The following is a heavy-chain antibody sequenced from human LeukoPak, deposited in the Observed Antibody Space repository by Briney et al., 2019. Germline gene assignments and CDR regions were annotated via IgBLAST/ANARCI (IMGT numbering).Heavy chain of an antibody. CDR2: IRYDGSNK. CDR1: GFTFSSYG. CDR3: AKDRGWVVVVPAAYPEYYFDY. J-gene: IGHJ4*02. D-gene: IGHD2-2*01. V-gene: IGHV3-30*02. Sequence: PGGSLRLSCAASGFTFSSYGMHWARQAPGKGLEWVAFIRYDGSNKYYADSVKGRFTISRDNSKNTLYLQMNSLRAEDTAVYYCAKDRGWVVVVPAAYPEYYFDYWGQGTLVNVSS.